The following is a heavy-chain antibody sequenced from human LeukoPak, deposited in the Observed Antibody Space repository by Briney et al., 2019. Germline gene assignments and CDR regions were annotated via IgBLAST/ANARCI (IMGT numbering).Heavy chain of an antibody. Sequence: ASVKVSCKASGYTFTGYYMHWVRQAPGQGLEWMGWINPNSGGTNYAQKVQGRVTMTRDTSISTAYMELSRLRSDDTAVYYCARDFILYYGSGSQMRFDPWGQGTLVTVPS. CDR3: ARDFILYYGSGSQMRFDP. J-gene: IGHJ5*02. CDR1: GYTFTGYY. V-gene: IGHV1-2*02. CDR2: INPNSGGT. D-gene: IGHD3-10*01.